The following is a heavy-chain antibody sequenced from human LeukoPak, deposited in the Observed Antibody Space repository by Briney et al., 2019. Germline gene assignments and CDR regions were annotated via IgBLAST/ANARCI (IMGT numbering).Heavy chain of an antibody. D-gene: IGHD2-2*01. CDR3: AKALSASSYDY. V-gene: IGHV3-23*01. Sequence: GGSLRLSCAASGFTFSSYTMGWVRQAPGKGLEWVSDINPSGSATYYGDSVKGRFTISRDNSKNTLFLQMNSLRAEDTAVYYCAKALSASSYDYWGQGTLVTVSS. CDR2: INPSGSAT. CDR1: GFTFSSYT. J-gene: IGHJ4*02.